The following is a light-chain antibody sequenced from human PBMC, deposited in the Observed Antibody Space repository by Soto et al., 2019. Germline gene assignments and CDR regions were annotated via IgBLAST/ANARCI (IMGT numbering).Light chain of an antibody. CDR3: QKYNSAPPA. J-gene: IGKJ1*01. CDR2: AAS. CDR1: QGISNY. Sequence: DIHMTQSPSSLSASVGDRVTITCRASQGISNYLAWHQPKPGEVPKLLLYAASTLQSGVPSRFSGSGSGTDFTLTISSLQPEDVATYYCQKYNSAPPAFGQGTKVEIK. V-gene: IGKV1-27*01.